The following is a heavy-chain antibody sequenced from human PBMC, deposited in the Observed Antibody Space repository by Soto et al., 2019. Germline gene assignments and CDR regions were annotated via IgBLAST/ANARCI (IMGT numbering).Heavy chain of an antibody. J-gene: IGHJ5*02. Sequence: PSETLSLTGSFSGDCSSTSTYSWGSIRQPPGKALEWVGFIYHSGVTSYIPSLKSRVPIPLDTSNNQCSLKLRSVTAADTAVYYCAGITYTRGLRFDPWGPGTLVTVS. CDR1: GDCSSTSTYS. CDR2: IYHSGVT. V-gene: IGHV4-30-2*01. D-gene: IGHD2-2*01. CDR3: AGITYTRGLRFDP.